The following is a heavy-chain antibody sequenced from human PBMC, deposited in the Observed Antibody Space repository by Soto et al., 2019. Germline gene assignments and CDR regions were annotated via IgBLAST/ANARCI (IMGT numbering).Heavy chain of an antibody. Sequence: QVQLQESGPGLVKPSETLSLRCSVSGGSIRTIYWTWVRQPAGKGLEWIGCIHTSGSSSYNPSLERRVSMSIDTPTNQFSLKLKSVTVADTAVYFCARESRDSGDGLDVWGQGTAVTVSS. V-gene: IGHV4-4*07. CDR2: IHTSGSS. J-gene: IGHJ6*02. CDR1: GGSIRTIY. CDR3: ARESRDSGDGLDV. D-gene: IGHD2-15*01.